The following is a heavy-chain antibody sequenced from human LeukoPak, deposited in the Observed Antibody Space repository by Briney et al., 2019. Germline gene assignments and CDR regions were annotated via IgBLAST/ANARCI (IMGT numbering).Heavy chain of an antibody. D-gene: IGHD3-22*01. Sequence: GGSLRLSCAASRFTFSSYSMNWVRQAPGKGLGWVSSISSSSSYIYYTHSVKGRFTISRDNAKNSVYLQMNSLRAEDTAVYYCARDRYDRSCYLDYWGEGTLVTVSS. CDR1: RFTFSSYS. V-gene: IGHV3-21*01. J-gene: IGHJ4*02. CDR2: ISSSSSYI. CDR3: ARDRYDRSCYLDY.